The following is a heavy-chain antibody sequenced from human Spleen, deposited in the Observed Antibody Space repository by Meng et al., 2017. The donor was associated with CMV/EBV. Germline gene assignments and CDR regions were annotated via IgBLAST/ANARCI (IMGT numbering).Heavy chain of an antibody. J-gene: IGHJ4*02. CDR1: FTFDEYG. CDR3: ARISCTTTSCYNYFDY. V-gene: IGHV3-20*03. CDR2: SNWNGGST. Sequence: FTFDEYGMSWVRQAPGKGLEWVSGSNWNGGSTGYADSVKGRFTISRDNAKNSLYLQMSSLRAEDTALYFCARISCTTTSCYNYFDYWGQGTLVTVSS. D-gene: IGHD2-2*02.